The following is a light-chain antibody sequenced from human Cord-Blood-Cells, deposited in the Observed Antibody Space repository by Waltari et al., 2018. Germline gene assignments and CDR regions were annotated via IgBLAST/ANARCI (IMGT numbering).Light chain of an antibody. CDR1: QSVLYSSNNKNY. Sequence: DLLMTPSPDSLAVSLGERATINCKSSQSVLYSSNNKNYLAWYQQKPGQPPKLLIYWASTRESGVPDRFSGSGSGTDFTLTISSLQAEDVAVYYCQQYYSTPLTFGGGTKVEIK. CDR3: QQYYSTPLT. V-gene: IGKV4-1*01. J-gene: IGKJ4*01. CDR2: WAS.